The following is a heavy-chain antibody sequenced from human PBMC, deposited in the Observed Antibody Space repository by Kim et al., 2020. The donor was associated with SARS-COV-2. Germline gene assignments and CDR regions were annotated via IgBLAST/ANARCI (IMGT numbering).Heavy chain of an antibody. CDR3: AGKGCSGSRCHDAFDL. V-gene: IGHV3-7*03. Sequence: GRSLRLSCAASGITFSNYWMSWVRQAPGKGREWVANIKQDGGEKYYVDSVKGRFTIYRDNTKNSLYLQMNSLRAEDTALYYCAGKGCSGSRCHDAFDLWGEETMVTVSS. CDR1: GITFSNYW. CDR2: IKQDGGEK. J-gene: IGHJ3*01. D-gene: IGHD2-15*01.